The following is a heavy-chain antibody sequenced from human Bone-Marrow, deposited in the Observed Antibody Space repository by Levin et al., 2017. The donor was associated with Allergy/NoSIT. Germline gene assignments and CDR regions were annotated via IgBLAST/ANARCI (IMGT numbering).Heavy chain of an antibody. J-gene: IGHJ6*02. CDR2: ISYDGSNK. V-gene: IGHV3-30*18. Sequence: GESLKISCAASGFTFSSSGMHRVRQAPGKGLEWVAGISYDGSNKHYADSVKGRFTIFRDNSKNTLDLTMNSLRAEDTAVYYCAKDHLTVTTPQHYHYYCMDVWGQGTTVTVSS. D-gene: IGHD4-11*01. CDR3: AKDHLTVTTPQHYHYYCMDV. CDR1: GFTFSSSG.